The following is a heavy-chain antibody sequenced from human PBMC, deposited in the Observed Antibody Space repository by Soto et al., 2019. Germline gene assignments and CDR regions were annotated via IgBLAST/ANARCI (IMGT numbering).Heavy chain of an antibody. J-gene: IGHJ4*02. CDR2: INPGNGDT. CDR3: ARDSSSSRSFDY. D-gene: IGHD6-6*01. V-gene: IGHV1-3*01. CDR1: GSPFTIYA. Sequence: ASVKVSCKASGSPFTIYAIHWVRQAPGQSLEWRGWINPGNGDTKYSQIFQGRVTITWDTSARTAYMDLSSLISEHTADYYCARDSSSSRSFDYWGQGARVTVSS.